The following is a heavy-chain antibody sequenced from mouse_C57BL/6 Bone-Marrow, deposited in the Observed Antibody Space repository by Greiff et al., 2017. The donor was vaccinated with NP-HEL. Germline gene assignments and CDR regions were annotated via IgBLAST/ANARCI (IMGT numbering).Heavy chain of an antibody. CDR3: ARGYNYAMDY. CDR2: ISSGGSYT. J-gene: IGHJ4*01. Sequence: DVKLVESGGDLVKPGGSLKLSCAASGFTFSSYGMSWVRQTPDKRLEWVATISSGGSYTYYPDSVKGRFTISRDNAKNTLYLQMSSLKSEDTAMYYRARGYNYAMDYWGQGTSVTVSS. D-gene: IGHD1-2*01. CDR1: GFTFSSYG. V-gene: IGHV5-6*02.